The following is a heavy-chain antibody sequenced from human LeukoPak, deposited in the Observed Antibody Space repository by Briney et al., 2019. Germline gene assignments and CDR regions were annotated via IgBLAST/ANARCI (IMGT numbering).Heavy chain of an antibody. Sequence: GGSLRLSCAASGFTVSSNYMSWVRQAPGKGLEWVSVIYSGGSTYYADSVKGRFTISRDNSKNTLYLQMNSLRAEDTAVYYCARAKEWELLMHAFDIWGQGTMVTVSS. V-gene: IGHV3-66*01. CDR2: IYSGGST. CDR1: GFTVSSNY. D-gene: IGHD1-26*01. CDR3: ARAKEWELLMHAFDI. J-gene: IGHJ3*02.